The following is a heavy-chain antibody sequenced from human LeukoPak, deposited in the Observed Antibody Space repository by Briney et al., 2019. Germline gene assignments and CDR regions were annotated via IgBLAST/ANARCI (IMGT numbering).Heavy chain of an antibody. CDR3: ARGYSSDWYIFLIDY. V-gene: IGHV3-48*04. D-gene: IGHD6-19*01. Sequence: PGGSLRLSCAASGFTFSDYNMNWVRQAPGKGLEWVSHISGSSATIYYADSVKGRFTISRDNAKNSLYLQMNSLRAEDTAVYYCARGYSSDWYIFLIDYWGQGTLVTVSS. CDR1: GFTFSDYN. J-gene: IGHJ4*02. CDR2: ISGSSATI.